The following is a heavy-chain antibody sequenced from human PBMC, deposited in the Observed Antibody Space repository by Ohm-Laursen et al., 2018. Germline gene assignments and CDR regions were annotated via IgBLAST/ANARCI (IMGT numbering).Heavy chain of an antibody. CDR3: ARDRSYLEWLGRMDV. J-gene: IGHJ6*02. Sequence: SLRLSCAAPGFTFSDYYMSWIRQAPGKGLEWVSYISSSGSTIYYADSVKGRFTISRDNAKNSLYLQMNSLRAEDTAVYYCARDRSYLEWLGRMDVWGQGTTVTVSS. D-gene: IGHD3-3*01. V-gene: IGHV3-11*01. CDR2: ISSSGSTI. CDR1: GFTFSDYY.